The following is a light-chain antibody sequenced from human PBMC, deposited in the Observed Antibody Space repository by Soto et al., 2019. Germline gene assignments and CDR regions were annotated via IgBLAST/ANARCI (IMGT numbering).Light chain of an antibody. CDR2: LGS. CDR3: RQGLQSPVS. Sequence: DTVMTQSPLSLSVTPGEPASISCRSSQSLLHSNGYNYLDWYVQKPGQSPRLLIYLGSNRASGVADRFSGSESGTDFTLKISRVEAEDVGVYYCRQGLQSPVSFGGGTKVEIK. V-gene: IGKV2-28*01. J-gene: IGKJ4*01. CDR1: QSLLHSNGYNY.